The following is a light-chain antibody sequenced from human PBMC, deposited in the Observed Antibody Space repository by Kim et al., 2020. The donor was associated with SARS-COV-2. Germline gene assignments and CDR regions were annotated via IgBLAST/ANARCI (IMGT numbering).Light chain of an antibody. CDR2: EVN. V-gene: IGLV2-18*02. Sequence: QSVTISWTGTSGDVGSYNHVSWYQQPPGTAPKLMIYEVNNRPSGVPNRFSGSKSGNTASLTISGLQAEDEADYYCSSYASSSTPWVFGGGTQLTVL. CDR3: SSYASSSTPWV. J-gene: IGLJ3*02. CDR1: SGDVGSYNH.